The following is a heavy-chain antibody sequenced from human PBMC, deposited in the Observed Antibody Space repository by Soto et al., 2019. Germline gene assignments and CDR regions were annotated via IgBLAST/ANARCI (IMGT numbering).Heavy chain of an antibody. V-gene: IGHV5-51*01. CDR1: GYSFTSYW. Sequence: GESLKISCKGSGYSFTSYWIGWVRQMPGKGLEWMGIIYPGDSDTRYSPSFQGQVTISADKSISTAYLQWSSLKASDTAMYYCARTKEDYDFWSGYDAFDIWGQGTMVTVSS. J-gene: IGHJ3*02. D-gene: IGHD3-3*01. CDR2: IYPGDSDT. CDR3: ARTKEDYDFWSGYDAFDI.